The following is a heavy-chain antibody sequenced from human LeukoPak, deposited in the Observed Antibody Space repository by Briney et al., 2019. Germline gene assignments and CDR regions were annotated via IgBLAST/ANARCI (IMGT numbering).Heavy chain of an antibody. CDR3: ARDAENWYFDL. V-gene: IGHV4-59*01. Sequence: SETLSLTYTVSGGSISSYYWSWIRQPPGKGLEWIGDIYYSGSTNYNPSLKSRVTISVDTSKNQFSLKLSSVTAADTAVYYCARDAENWYFDLWGRGTLVTVSS. CDR2: IYYSGST. J-gene: IGHJ2*01. CDR1: GGSISSYY.